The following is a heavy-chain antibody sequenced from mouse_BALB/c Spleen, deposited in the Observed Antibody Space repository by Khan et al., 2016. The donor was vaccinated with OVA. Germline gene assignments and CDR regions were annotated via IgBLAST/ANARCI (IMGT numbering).Heavy chain of an antibody. CDR1: GYTFTDYA. J-gene: IGHJ2*01. CDR3: TRPAYDGCYDY. Sequence: QVQLQQSGPELVRPGVSVKISCKGSGYTFTDYALHWVKQSPAQSLEWIGLISTYSGNTNYKQKFKGKATMTVDKSSSTAYMQLARLTSEDSAIYSCTRPAYDGCYDYWGQGTTLTISS. D-gene: IGHD2-3*01. V-gene: IGHV1S137*01. CDR2: ISTYSGNT.